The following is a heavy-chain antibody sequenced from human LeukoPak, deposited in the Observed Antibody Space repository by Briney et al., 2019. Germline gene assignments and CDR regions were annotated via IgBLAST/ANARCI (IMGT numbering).Heavy chain of an antibody. CDR3: ARSRPSPRGSPPYYYYYYYMDV. CDR1: GGSITSSSSY. CDR2: IYHSGST. V-gene: IGHV4-39*01. J-gene: IGHJ6*03. Sequence: PSDTLSLTCTVSGGSITSSSSYWAWIRQPPGRGLEWIGTIYHSGSTYYNPSLKSRVTISVDTSKNQFSLKLNSVTAADTAVYYCARSRPSPRGSPPYYYYYYYMDVWGKGTTVTVSS. D-gene: IGHD6-6*01.